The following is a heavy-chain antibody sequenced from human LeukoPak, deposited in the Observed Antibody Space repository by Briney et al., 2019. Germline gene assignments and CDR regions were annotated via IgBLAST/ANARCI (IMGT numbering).Heavy chain of an antibody. V-gene: IGHV4-30-4*01. CDR2: IYHSGTT. J-gene: IGHJ4*02. D-gene: IGHD3-10*01. CDR3: ARVAVIRGVIDY. CDR1: GGSLNSGDNC. Sequence: SETLSLTCAASGGSLNSGDNCWNWIRQPPGKGLEWIGYIYHSGTTYYNPSLRSRVTISIDTSKNQFSLRLNSVTAADTAVYYCARVAVIRGVIDYWGQGTLVTVSS.